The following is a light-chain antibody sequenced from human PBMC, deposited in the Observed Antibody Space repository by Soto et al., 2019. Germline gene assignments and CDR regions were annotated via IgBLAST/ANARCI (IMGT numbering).Light chain of an antibody. CDR3: GSYTGSIYV. CDR2: EVS. J-gene: IGLJ1*01. V-gene: IGLV2-14*01. Sequence: QSALTQPASVSGSPGQSITISCTGTSSDVGAYNYVSWYQQHPGKAPKLMIHEVSKRPSGVSSRLSGSKSGSTASLTISGLQAEDEADYYCGSYTGSIYVFGTGTKVTV. CDR1: SSDVGAYNY.